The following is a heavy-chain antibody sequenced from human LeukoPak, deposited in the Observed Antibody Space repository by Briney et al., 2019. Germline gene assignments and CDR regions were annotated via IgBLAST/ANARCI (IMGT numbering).Heavy chain of an antibody. V-gene: IGHV3-23*01. CDR1: GFTFRSNI. Sequence: GGSLRLSCAAPGFTFRSNIMSWVRQAPGKGLEWVSGISGSGGTTYYAESVKGRFTISRDNSKNTLYLQMNSLRAEDTAVYYCAKVRGPWGQGTLVTGSS. CDR2: ISGSGGTT. D-gene: IGHD3-10*01. CDR3: AKVRGP. J-gene: IGHJ5*02.